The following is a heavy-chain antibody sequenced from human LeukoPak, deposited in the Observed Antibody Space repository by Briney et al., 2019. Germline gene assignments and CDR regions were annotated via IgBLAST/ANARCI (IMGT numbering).Heavy chain of an antibody. D-gene: IGHD6-13*01. CDR3: ARDPAADIDY. Sequence: GGSLRLSCAASGFTFSSYAMHWVRQAPGKGLEWVAVISYDGSNKYYADSLKGRFTISRDNAKNSLYLQMNSLRDEDTAVYYCARDPAADIDYWGQGTLVTVSS. V-gene: IGHV3-30-3*01. CDR1: GFTFSSYA. CDR2: ISYDGSNK. J-gene: IGHJ4*02.